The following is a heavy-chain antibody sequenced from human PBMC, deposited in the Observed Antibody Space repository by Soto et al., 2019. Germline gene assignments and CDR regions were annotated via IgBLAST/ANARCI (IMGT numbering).Heavy chain of an antibody. CDR2: IYSGGST. J-gene: IGHJ6*02. Sequence: PGGSLRLSCAASGFTVSSNYMSWVRQAPGKGLEWVSVIYSGGSTYYADSVKGRFTISRDNSKNTLYLQMNSLRAEDTAVYYCARDSPTTYDILTGYSLDGMDVWGQGTTVTVSS. V-gene: IGHV3-53*01. D-gene: IGHD3-9*01. CDR3: ARDSPTTYDILTGYSLDGMDV. CDR1: GFTVSSNY.